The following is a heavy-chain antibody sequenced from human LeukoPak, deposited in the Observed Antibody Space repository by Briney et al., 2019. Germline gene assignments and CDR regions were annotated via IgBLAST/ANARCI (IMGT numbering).Heavy chain of an antibody. J-gene: IGHJ1*01. D-gene: IGHD3-22*01. Sequence: ASVKVSCKASGYTFSGYYLHWVRQAPGQGLEWMGWINPNSGGTNSAQKFQGRVTMTRDTSIITAYMELSRLRSDDTAVYFCARGYYDSSDYEYFQHWGQGTLVTVSS. V-gene: IGHV1-2*02. CDR2: INPNSGGT. CDR1: GYTFSGYY. CDR3: ARGYYDSSDYEYFQH.